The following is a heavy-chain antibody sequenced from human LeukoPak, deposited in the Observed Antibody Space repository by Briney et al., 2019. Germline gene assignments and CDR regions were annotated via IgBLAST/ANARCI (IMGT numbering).Heavy chain of an antibody. CDR1: GGSFSGYY. CDR3: ARARGRITISLRALQPYNWFDP. V-gene: IGHV4-34*01. Sequence: PSDTLSLTCAVYGGSFSGYYWSWIRQPPAKGLEWIGEINHSGSTNHNPSLTSRLTISVDTSKKQFSLKLCSVTAADTAVYYCARARGRITISLRALQPYNWFDPWGQGTLVTVSS. D-gene: IGHD3-3*01. J-gene: IGHJ5*02. CDR2: INHSGST.